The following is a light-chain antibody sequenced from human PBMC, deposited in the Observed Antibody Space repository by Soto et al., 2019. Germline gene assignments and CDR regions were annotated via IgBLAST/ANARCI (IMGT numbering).Light chain of an antibody. CDR3: TSYTSSSTYV. Sequence: QSALTQPASVYGSPGQSITISCTGTSSDVGGFNYVSWFQQHPGKAPKLLIYDVINRPSGVSHRFSGSKSGNTASLTISGLQAEDEADYYCTSYTSSSTYVFGTGTKVTVL. CDR2: DVI. CDR1: SSDVGGFNY. J-gene: IGLJ1*01. V-gene: IGLV2-14*01.